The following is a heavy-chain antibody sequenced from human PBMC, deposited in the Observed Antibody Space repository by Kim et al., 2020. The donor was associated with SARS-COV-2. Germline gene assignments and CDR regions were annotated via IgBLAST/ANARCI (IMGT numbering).Heavy chain of an antibody. Sequence: GESLKISCKGSGYSFTSYWIGWVRQMPGKGLEWMGIIYPGDSDTRYSPSFQGQVTISADKSISTAYLQWSSLKASDTAMYYCARSYGSGSYVDAFDIWGQGTMVTVSS. V-gene: IGHV5-51*01. CDR3: ARSYGSGSYVDAFDI. J-gene: IGHJ3*02. D-gene: IGHD3-10*01. CDR2: IYPGDSDT. CDR1: GYSFTSYW.